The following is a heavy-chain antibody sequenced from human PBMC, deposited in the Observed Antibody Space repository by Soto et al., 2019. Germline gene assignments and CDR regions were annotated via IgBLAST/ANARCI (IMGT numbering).Heavy chain of an antibody. CDR1: GGSISSGGYY. CDR2: IYYSGST. Sequence: QVQLQESGPGLVKPSRTLSLTCTVSGGSISSGGYYWSWIRQHPGKGLEWIGYIYYSGSTYYNPSLKSRVTISVDTSKNQFSLKLSSVTAADTAVYYCARDAVHQEYGSGSYYNIGDYWGQGTLVTVSS. D-gene: IGHD3-10*01. CDR3: ARDAVHQEYGSGSYYNIGDY. J-gene: IGHJ4*02. V-gene: IGHV4-31*03.